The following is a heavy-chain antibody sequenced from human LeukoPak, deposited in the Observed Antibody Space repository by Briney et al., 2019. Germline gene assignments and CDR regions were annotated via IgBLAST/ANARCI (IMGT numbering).Heavy chain of an antibody. CDR2: INHSGST. CDR3: ARAPSGSYYRWFDP. V-gene: IGHV4-34*01. CDR1: GGSFSGYY. Sequence: SETLSLTCAVYGGSFSGYYWSWIRQPPGKGLEWIGEINHSGSTNYNPSLKSRVTISVDTSKNQFSLKLSSVTAADTAVYYCARAPSGSYYRWFDPWGQGTLVTVSS. J-gene: IGHJ5*02. D-gene: IGHD1-26*01.